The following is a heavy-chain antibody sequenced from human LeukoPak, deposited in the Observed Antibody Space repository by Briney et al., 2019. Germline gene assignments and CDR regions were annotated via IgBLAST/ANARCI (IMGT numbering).Heavy chain of an antibody. V-gene: IGHV3-53*01. CDR1: GFTVSSSY. CDR3: AKLGKAARFHLFPYYFDY. CDR2: IYSGGSA. D-gene: IGHD6-6*01. Sequence: GGSLRLSCAASGFTVSSSYMSWVRQAPGKGLEWVSVIYSGGSAYYADSVKGRFTISRDNSKNTLYLQMNSLRAEDTAVYYCAKLGKAARFHLFPYYFDYWGQGTLVTVSS. J-gene: IGHJ4*02.